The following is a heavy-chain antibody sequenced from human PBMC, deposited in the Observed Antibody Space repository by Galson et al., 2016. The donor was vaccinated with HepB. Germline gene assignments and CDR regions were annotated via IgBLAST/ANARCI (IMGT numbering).Heavy chain of an antibody. D-gene: IGHD2-8*01. J-gene: IGHJ3*02. CDR3: ARDADYQNTNAHYDVFDI. CDR1: GFTFSSSY. V-gene: IGHV3-7*05. CDR2: IKEDGSDK. Sequence: SLRLSCAGSGFTFSSSYMDWVRQAPGEGLEWVAKIKEDGSDKFYVDSVKGRFTISRDNAKNSLYPQMNSLRAEDTAVYYCARDADYQNTNAHYDVFDIWGQGTMVTVSS.